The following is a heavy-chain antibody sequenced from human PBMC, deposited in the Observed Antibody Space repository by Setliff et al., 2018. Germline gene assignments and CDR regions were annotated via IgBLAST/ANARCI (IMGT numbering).Heavy chain of an antibody. CDR1: GISITSGHY. Sequence: PSETLSLTCDVSGISITSGHYWGWIRQPPGKGLEWIATIYHRGRTYYNPSLDSRVTISLDTSKNQYSLRLTSLTAADTAVYFCARDNTILGATDHWGQGTLVTVSS. CDR3: ARDNTILGATDH. V-gene: IGHV4-38-2*02. D-gene: IGHD1-26*01. J-gene: IGHJ5*02. CDR2: IYHRGRT.